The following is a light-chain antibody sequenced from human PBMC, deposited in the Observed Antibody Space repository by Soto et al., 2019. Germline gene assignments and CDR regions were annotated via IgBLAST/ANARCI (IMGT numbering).Light chain of an antibody. CDR1: SSNIGAGYD. J-gene: IGLJ2*01. CDR2: GNS. CDR3: QSYSSSLSGSV. Sequence: QAVVTQPPSVSGAPGQRVTISCTGSSSNIGAGYDVHWYQQLPGTAPKLLIYGNSNRPSGVPDRFSGSKSGTSASLAITGLQAEDEADYYCQSYSSSLSGSVFGGGTKLTGL. V-gene: IGLV1-40*01.